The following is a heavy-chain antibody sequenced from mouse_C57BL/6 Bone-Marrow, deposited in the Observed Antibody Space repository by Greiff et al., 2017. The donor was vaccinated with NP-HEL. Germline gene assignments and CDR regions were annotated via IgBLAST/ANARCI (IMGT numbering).Heavy chain of an antibody. V-gene: IGHV5-17*01. J-gene: IGHJ1*03. CDR2: ISSGSSTI. Sequence: DVMLVESGGGLVKPGGSLKLSCAASGFTFSDYGMHWVRQAPEKGLEWVAYISSGSSTIYYADKVKGRFTISRDNAKNTLFLQMTSLRSEDTAMYYCARRHRYFDVWGTGTTVTVSS. CDR1: GFTFSDYG. D-gene: IGHD6-1*01. CDR3: ARRHRYFDV.